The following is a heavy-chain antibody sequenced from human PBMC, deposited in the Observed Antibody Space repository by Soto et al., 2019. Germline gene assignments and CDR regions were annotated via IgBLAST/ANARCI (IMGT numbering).Heavy chain of an antibody. V-gene: IGHV3-30*03. D-gene: IGHD6-19*01. CDR2: ISYDGSNK. J-gene: IGHJ4*02. Sequence: GGSLRLSCAASGFTFSSYGMHWVRQAPGKGLEWVAVISYDGSNKYYADSVKGRFTISRDNSKNTLYLQMNSLRAEDTAVYYFARAPGIAVAGFDYWGQGTLVTVSS. CDR1: GFTFSSYG. CDR3: ARAPGIAVAGFDY.